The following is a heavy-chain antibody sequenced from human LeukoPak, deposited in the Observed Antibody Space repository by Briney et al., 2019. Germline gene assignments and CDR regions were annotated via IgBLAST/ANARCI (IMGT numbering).Heavy chain of an antibody. CDR3: ARVPMVRGVIIPRSFFDY. CDR2: IPYDGSNK. J-gene: IGHJ4*02. D-gene: IGHD3-10*01. V-gene: IGHV3-30-3*01. CDR1: GFIFSSYA. Sequence: PGGSLRLSCAASGFIFSSYAMHWVRQAPGKGLEWVAVIPYDGSNKYYADSVKGRFTISRDNSKNTLYLQMNSLRAEDTAVYYCARVPMVRGVIIPRSFFDYWGQGTLVTVSS.